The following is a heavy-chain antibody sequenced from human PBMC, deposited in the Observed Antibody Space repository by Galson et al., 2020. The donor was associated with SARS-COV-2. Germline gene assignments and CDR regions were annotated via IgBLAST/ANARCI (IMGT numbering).Heavy chain of an antibody. CDR2: ISGSSGNT. Sequence: GGSLRLSCTASGFSFDIYAMSWVRQAPGKGLEWISAISGSSGNTFHADSVKGRFTISRDNSKNTLYLHMNSLSAEDTAVYYCTKELWITVTRYYYYGMDVWGQGTTVTVSS. CDR3: TKELWITVTRYYYYGMDV. CDR1: GFSFDIYA. J-gene: IGHJ6*02. D-gene: IGHD4-17*01. V-gene: IGHV3-23*01.